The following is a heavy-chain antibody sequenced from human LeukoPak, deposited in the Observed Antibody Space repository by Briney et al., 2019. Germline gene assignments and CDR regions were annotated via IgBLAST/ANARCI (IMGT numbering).Heavy chain of an antibody. D-gene: IGHD3-3*01. CDR1: GVFFSSYC. CDR3: ARCRENDFWSGSPVDY. J-gene: IGHJ4*02. V-gene: IGHV3-30-3*01. CDR2: ISSDGSNK. Sequence: GRTLRLSCAASGVFFSSYCMNWVRQAPGKGLEWLAVISSDGSNKYYAASVKGRFTISRDNSKTTLFVQMNSLRVEDTAVYYCARCRENDFWSGSPVDYWGQGTLVTVSS.